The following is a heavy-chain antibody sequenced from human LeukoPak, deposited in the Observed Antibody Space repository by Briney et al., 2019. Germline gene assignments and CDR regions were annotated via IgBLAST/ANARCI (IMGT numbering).Heavy chain of an antibody. CDR1: GFTVNSNF. CDR2: IYAGGST. V-gene: IGHV3-53*01. D-gene: IGHD2-2*01. CDR3: ARGLYCSSTSCYDGGDY. J-gene: IGHJ4*02. Sequence: GGSLRLSCAASGFTVNSNFMTWVRQAPGQGLEWVSIIYAGGSTYYADSVKGRFTISRDNSKNTLYLQMNSLRAEDTAVYYCARGLYCSSTSCYDGGDYWGQGTLVTVSS.